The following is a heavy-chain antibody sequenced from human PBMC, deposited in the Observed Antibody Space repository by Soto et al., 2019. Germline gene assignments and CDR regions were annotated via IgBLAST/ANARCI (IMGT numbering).Heavy chain of an antibody. CDR2: IYWNDDK. CDR3: AHCARYYDALTCYYYPLNFDY. V-gene: IGHV2-5*01. CDR1: GFSLRTSGVG. D-gene: IGHD3-9*01. Sequence: QITLKESGPTLVKPTQTLTLTCTFSGFSLRTSGVGVGWIRQPPGKALEWLALIYWNDDKRYSPSLKSGLTITKDTTKNRVVLTMTNVDPMDAATYYCAHCARYYDALTCYYYPLNFDYWGQGTLVTVSS. J-gene: IGHJ4*02.